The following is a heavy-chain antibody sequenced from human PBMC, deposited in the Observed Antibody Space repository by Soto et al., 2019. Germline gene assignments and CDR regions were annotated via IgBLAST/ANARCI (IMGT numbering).Heavy chain of an antibody. Sequence: QVQLQESGPGLVKPSETLSLTCTVSGGSISSGDYYWSWIRQPPGKGLEWIGYIYYSGSTYYNPSLKRRVTISVDTSKNQFSLKLSSVTAADTAVYYRARDIRGYSYGFFDYWGQGTLVTVSS. V-gene: IGHV4-30-4*01. J-gene: IGHJ4*02. CDR2: IYYSGST. CDR1: GGSISSGDYY. CDR3: ARDIRGYSYGFFDY. D-gene: IGHD5-18*01.